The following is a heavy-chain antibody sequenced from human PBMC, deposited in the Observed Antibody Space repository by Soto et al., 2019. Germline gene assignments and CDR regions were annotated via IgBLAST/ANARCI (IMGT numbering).Heavy chain of an antibody. CDR3: ARDPSEYYYDSSGSSNWFDP. J-gene: IGHJ5*02. D-gene: IGHD3-22*01. CDR1: GGTFSSYA. V-gene: IGHV1-69*13. Sequence: SVKVSCKASGGTFSSYAISWVRQAPGQGLEWMGGIIPIFGTANYAQKFQGRVTITADESTSTAYMELSSLRSEDTAVYYCARDPSEYYYDSSGSSNWFDPWGQGTLVTVSS. CDR2: IIPIFGTA.